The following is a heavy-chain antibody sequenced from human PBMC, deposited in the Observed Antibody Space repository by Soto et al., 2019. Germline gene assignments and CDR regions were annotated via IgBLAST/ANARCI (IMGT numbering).Heavy chain of an antibody. J-gene: IGHJ5*02. CDR1: GFTFSSYA. CDR3: AKYAFVVVPAALAFNWFDP. Sequence: GGSLRLSCAASGFTFSSYAMSWVRQAPGKGLEWVSAISGSGRSTYYADSVKGRFTISRDNSKNTLYLQMNSLRAEATAVYYWAKYAFVVVPAALAFNWFDPWGRGTLVTFSS. D-gene: IGHD2-2*01. CDR2: ISGSGRST. V-gene: IGHV3-23*01.